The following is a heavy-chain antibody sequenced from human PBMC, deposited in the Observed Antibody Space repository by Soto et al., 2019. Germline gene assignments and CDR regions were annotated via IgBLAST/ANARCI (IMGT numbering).Heavy chain of an antibody. CDR3: AKDVSCSGGSCYDYYYYYGMDV. CDR1: GFTFSSYG. D-gene: IGHD2-15*01. V-gene: IGHV3-30*18. CDR2: ISYDGSNK. Sequence: QVQLVESGGGVVQPGRSLRLSCAASGFTFSSYGMHWVRQAPGKGLEWVAVISYDGSNKYYADSVKGRFTISRDNSKNKLYLQMNSLRAEDTALYYCAKDVSCSGGSCYDYYYYYGMDVWGQGTTVTVSS. J-gene: IGHJ6*02.